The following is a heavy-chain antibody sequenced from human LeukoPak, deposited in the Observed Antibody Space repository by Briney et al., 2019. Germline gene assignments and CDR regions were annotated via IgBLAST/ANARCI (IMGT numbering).Heavy chain of an antibody. D-gene: IGHD1-7*01. CDR1: GFTFRNYW. CDR3: ARPDLMRELRFDP. Sequence: GGSLRLSCAASGFTFRNYWMHWVRHAPGKGLVWVSCINNDGSSTDYADSVKGRFTISRDNAKNTLYLQMNSLRAEDTAVYYCARPDLMRELRFDPWGQGTLVTVSS. V-gene: IGHV3-74*01. CDR2: INNDGSST. J-gene: IGHJ5*02.